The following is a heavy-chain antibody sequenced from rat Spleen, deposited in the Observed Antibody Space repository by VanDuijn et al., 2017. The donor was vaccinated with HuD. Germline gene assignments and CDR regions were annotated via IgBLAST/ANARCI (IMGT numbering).Heavy chain of an antibody. CDR2: ITSGGSNT. CDR3: ARRGNSVFWNFDF. D-gene: IGHD4-4*01. J-gene: IGHJ1*01. CDR1: GFTFSPFA. Sequence: EVQLVESGGGLVQPGRSLKLSCAASGFTFSPFAMAWVRQAPKKGLEWVATITSGGSNTYYPDSVKGRFTISRDNAKSTLYLQMDSLRSEDTATYYCARRGNSVFWNFDFWGPGTMVSVSS. V-gene: IGHV5-7*01.